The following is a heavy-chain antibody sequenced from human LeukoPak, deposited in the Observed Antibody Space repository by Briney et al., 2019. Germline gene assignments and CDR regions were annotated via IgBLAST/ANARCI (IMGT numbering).Heavy chain of an antibody. V-gene: IGHV4-34*08. CDR3: GRKYLRTHWFDP. Sequence: PGGSLRLSCAASGFTFSNAWMSWVRQPPGKGLEWIGEINHSGSTNYNPSLKSRVTISVDTSKNQFSLKLNSVTAADTAVYYCGRKYLRTHWFDPWGQGTLVTVSS. J-gene: IGHJ5*02. CDR1: GFTFSNAW. CDR2: INHSGST. D-gene: IGHD1-14*01.